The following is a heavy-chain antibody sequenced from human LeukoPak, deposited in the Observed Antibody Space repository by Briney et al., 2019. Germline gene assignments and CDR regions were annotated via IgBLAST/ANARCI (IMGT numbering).Heavy chain of an antibody. V-gene: IGHV4-61*01. J-gene: IGHJ5*02. D-gene: IGHD2-15*01. CDR2: IYYSGST. CDR3: ARGYCSGGSCYRTILYVNWFDP. Sequence: SETLSLTCTVSGGSISSSSYYWSWIRQPPGKGLEWIGYIYYSGSTNYNPSLKSRVTISVDTSKNQFSLKLSSVTAADTAVYYCARGYCSGGSCYRTILYVNWFDPWGQGTLVTVSS. CDR1: GGSISSSSYY.